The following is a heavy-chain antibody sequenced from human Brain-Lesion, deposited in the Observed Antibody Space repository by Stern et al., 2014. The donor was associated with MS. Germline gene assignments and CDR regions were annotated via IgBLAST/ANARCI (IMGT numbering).Heavy chain of an antibody. CDR2: TNPKSGGT. Sequence: QVQLGQSGAEVKKPGASVKVSCKASGYTFTGYYMHWVRQAPGQGLEWMGWTNPKSGGTNYAQKFQGWVTMTRDTSINTAYMELSRLRSDDTAVYYCATYYYDATGYNDFWGQGTLVTVSS. J-gene: IGHJ4*02. D-gene: IGHD3-22*01. V-gene: IGHV1-2*04. CDR3: ATYYYDATGYNDF. CDR1: GYTFTGYY.